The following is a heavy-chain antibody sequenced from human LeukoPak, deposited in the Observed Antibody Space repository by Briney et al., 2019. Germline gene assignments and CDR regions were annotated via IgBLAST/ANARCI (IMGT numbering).Heavy chain of an antibody. D-gene: IGHD2-8*02. Sequence: PGGSLRLSCAASGFTSSSYSMNWVRQAPGKGLEWVSYISSSSSTIYYADSVKGRFTISRDNAKNSLYLQMNSLRAEDTAVYYCARATGTDSEDYWGQGTLVTVSS. J-gene: IGHJ4*02. CDR2: ISSSSSTI. CDR1: GFTSSSYS. V-gene: IGHV3-48*01. CDR3: ARATGTDSEDY.